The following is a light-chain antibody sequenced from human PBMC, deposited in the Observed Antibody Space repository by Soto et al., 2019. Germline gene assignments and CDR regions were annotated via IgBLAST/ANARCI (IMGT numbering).Light chain of an antibody. CDR2: DAS. CDR3: HQRNNSQYT. J-gene: IGKJ2*01. CDR1: QSVSSY. Sequence: VLTQSPATLSLSPGERAILSCRASQSVSSYFAWYQQKPGQAPRLLIYDASYRATDIPTRFSGSGSGTDFTLTISSLKPEDFAVYYSHQRNNSQYTFGQGTKLEIK. V-gene: IGKV3-11*01.